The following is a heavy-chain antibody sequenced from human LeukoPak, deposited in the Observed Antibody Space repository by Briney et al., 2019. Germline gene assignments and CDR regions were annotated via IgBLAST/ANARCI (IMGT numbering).Heavy chain of an antibody. Sequence: GGSLRLSCAASGFTFSSYGMQWVRQAPGKGLEWVAVISYDGSNKYYADSVKGRFTISRDNSKNTLYLQMNSLRAEDTAVYYCAKDIVVVPAAPRNDYYYYGMDVWGQGTTVTVSS. CDR3: AKDIVVVPAAPRNDYYYYGMDV. J-gene: IGHJ6*02. D-gene: IGHD2-2*01. V-gene: IGHV3-30*18. CDR1: GFTFSSYG. CDR2: ISYDGSNK.